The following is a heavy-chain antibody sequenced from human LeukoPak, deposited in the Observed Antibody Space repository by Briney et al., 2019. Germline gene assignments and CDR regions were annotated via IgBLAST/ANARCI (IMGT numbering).Heavy chain of an antibody. Sequence: GGSLRLSCAAPGFTFSSYAMSWVRQAPGKGLEWVSAISGSGGSTYYADSVEGRFTISRDNSKNTLYLQMNSLRAEDTAVYYCAKDGAYDFWSGYFSYFDYWGQGTLVTVSS. D-gene: IGHD3-3*01. CDR1: GFTFSSYA. V-gene: IGHV3-23*01. CDR2: ISGSGGST. CDR3: AKDGAYDFWSGYFSYFDY. J-gene: IGHJ4*02.